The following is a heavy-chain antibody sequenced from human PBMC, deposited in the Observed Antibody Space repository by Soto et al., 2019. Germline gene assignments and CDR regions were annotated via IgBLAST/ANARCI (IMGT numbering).Heavy chain of an antibody. CDR1: GYTFTSYG. V-gene: IGHV1-18*01. Sequence: ASVKVSCKASGYTFTSYGISWVRQAPGQGLEWMGWISAYNGNTNYAQKLQGRVTMTTDTSTITAHMELRSLRSDDTAVYYCARQPVVGTAFFDYWGEGTLVTVSS. D-gene: IGHD6-19*01. CDR3: ARQPVVGTAFFDY. J-gene: IGHJ4*02. CDR2: ISAYNGNT.